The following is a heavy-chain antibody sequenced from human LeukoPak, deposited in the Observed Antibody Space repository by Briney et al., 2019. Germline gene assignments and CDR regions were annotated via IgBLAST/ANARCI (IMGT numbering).Heavy chain of an antibody. Sequence: GGSLRLSCAASGFNVSSNYMSWVRQAPGKGLEWVSFIYSGGSAYYADSVKGRFTISRGNSKNTLYLQMNSLRAEDTAVYYCASSGVVSPRRGMDNWGQGTTVTVSS. V-gene: IGHV3-53*01. CDR1: GFNVSSNY. D-gene: IGHD3-10*01. J-gene: IGHJ6*02. CDR2: IYSGGSA. CDR3: ASSGVVSPRRGMDN.